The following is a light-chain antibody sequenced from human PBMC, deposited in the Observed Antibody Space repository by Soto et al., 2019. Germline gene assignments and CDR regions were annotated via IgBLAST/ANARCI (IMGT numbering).Light chain of an antibody. CDR2: STS. V-gene: IGKV1-39*01. J-gene: IGKJ1*01. CDR3: QQTYTLPRT. Sequence: DIQMTQSPSSLSASVGDRFTIDCRASQTVSKFVNWYQQKPGKVPALLIYSTSTLYSGVPSRFSGSGSGTEFTLTINGLQHEDLATYYCQQTYTLPRTFAQGTKVE. CDR1: QTVSKF.